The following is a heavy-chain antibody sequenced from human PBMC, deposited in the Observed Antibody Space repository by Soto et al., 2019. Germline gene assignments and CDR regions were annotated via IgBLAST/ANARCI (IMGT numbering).Heavy chain of an antibody. D-gene: IGHD6-13*01. CDR1: GFTFSSYC. CDR2: IKQDGSEK. Sequence: EVQLVESGGGLVQPGGSLRLSCAASGFTFSSYCMSWVRQAPGKGLEWVAAIKQDGSEKYYVDSVKGRFTISRDNSKNTLYLQMNSQRAEDTDVYYSAKDGGGRLAAKGTGGGYYDYCGMDVWGQGTTVTVSS. V-gene: IGHV3-7*03. CDR3: AKDGGGRLAAKGTGGGYYDYCGMDV. J-gene: IGHJ6*02.